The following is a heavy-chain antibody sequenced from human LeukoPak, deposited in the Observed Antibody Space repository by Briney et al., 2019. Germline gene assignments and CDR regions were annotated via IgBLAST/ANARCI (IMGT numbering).Heavy chain of an antibody. D-gene: IGHD2-2*01. CDR1: GGSFSGYY. J-gene: IGHJ4*02. CDR2: INHSGST. Sequence: SETLSLTCAVYGGSFSGYYWSWIRQPPGKGLEWIGEINHSGSTNYNPSLKSRVTISVDTSKNQFSLKLSSVTAADTAVYYCARRQRYCSSTSCYVRPPDYWGQGTLVTVSS. CDR3: ARRQRYCSSTSCYVRPPDY. V-gene: IGHV4-34*01.